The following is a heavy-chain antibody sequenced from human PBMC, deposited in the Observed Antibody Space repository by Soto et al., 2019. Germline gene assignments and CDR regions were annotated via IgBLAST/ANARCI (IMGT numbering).Heavy chain of an antibody. V-gene: IGHV5-51*01. CDR1: GYSFTSYW. J-gene: IGHJ6*02. D-gene: IGHD6-13*01. CDR2: IYPGDSDT. Sequence: GESLKISCQGSGYSFTSYWIGWVRQMPGKGLEWMGIIYPGDSDTRYSPSFQGQVTISADKSISTAYMQWSSLKASDTAMYYCARTSAAGKYYYGMDVWGQETTVTVSS. CDR3: ARTSAAGKYYYGMDV.